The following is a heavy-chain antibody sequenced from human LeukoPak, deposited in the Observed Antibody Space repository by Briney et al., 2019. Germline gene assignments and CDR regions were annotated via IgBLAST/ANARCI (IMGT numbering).Heavy chain of an antibody. CDR3: ARLGIAAASYYFDY. CDR2: IYYSGST. D-gene: IGHD6-13*01. J-gene: IGHJ4*02. CDR1: GGSISSSNW. Sequence: SETLSLTCAVSGGSISSSNWWSWVRQPPGKGLEWIGYIYYSGSTNYNPSLKSRVTISVDTSKNQFSLKLSSVTAADTAVYYCARLGIAAASYYFDYWGQGTLVTVSS. V-gene: IGHV4-4*02.